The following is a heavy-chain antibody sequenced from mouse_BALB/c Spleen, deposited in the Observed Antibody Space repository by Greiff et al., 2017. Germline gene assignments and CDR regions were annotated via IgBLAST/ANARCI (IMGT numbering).Heavy chain of an antibody. CDR2: IDPSDSET. V-gene: IGHV1S127*01. CDR3: ARDSSYVAY. D-gene: IGHD1-1*01. Sequence: QVQLQQSGPQLVRPGASVKISCKASGYSFTSYLMHWVKQRPGQGLEWIGMIDPSDSETRLNQKFKDKATLTVDKSSSTAYMQLSSPTSEDSAVYYCARDSSYVAYWGQGTLVTVSA. CDR1: GYSFTSYL. J-gene: IGHJ3*01.